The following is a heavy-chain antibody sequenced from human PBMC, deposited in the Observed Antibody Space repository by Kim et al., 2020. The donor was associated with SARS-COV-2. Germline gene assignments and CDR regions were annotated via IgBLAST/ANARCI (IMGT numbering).Heavy chain of an antibody. CDR1: GFTFSSYG. Sequence: GGSLRLSCAASGFTFSSYGMHWVRQAPGKGLEWVAVISYDGSNKYYADSVKGRFTISRDNSKNTLYLQMNSLRAEDTAVYYCAKDSAYYDILTGFFWGSRGDYYYTGMDVWGQGTTVTVSS. J-gene: IGHJ6*02. D-gene: IGHD3-9*01. V-gene: IGHV3-30*18. CDR2: ISYDGSNK. CDR3: AKDSAYYDILTGFFWGSRGDYYYTGMDV.